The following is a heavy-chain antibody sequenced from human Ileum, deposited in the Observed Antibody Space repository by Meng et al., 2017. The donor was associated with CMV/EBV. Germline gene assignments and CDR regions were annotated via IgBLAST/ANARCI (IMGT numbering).Heavy chain of an antibody. Sequence: GGSLRLSCAASGCTFDDYAMHWVRQAPGKGLEWVSGISWNSGSIGYADSVKGRFTISRDNAKNSLYLQMNSLRAEDMALYYCAKGAYYDGAGYFDYWGQGTLVTVSS. CDR3: AKGAYYDGAGYFDY. CDR2: ISWNSGSI. CDR1: GCTFDDYA. D-gene: IGHD3-22*01. V-gene: IGHV3-9*03. J-gene: IGHJ4*02.